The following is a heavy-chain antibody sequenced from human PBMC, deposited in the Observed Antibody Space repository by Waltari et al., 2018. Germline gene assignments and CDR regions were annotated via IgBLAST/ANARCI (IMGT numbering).Heavy chain of an antibody. J-gene: IGHJ3*02. D-gene: IGHD6-19*01. CDR2: INHSGST. Sequence: QVQLQQWGAGLLKPSETLSLTCAVYGGSFSGYYWSWIRQPPGKGLEWIGEINHSGSTNSNPSLKSRVTISVDTSKNQFSLKLSSVTAADTAVYYCARRSDPSSGWPHDAFDIWGQGTMVTVSS. CDR3: ARRSDPSSGWPHDAFDI. V-gene: IGHV4-34*01. CDR1: GGSFSGYY.